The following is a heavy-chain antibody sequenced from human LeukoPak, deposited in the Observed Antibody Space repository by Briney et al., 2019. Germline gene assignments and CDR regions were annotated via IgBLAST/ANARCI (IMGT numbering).Heavy chain of an antibody. CDR1: GGSFSGYY. D-gene: IGHD2-2*02. J-gene: IGHJ4*02. Sequence: SETLSLTCAIYGGSFSGYYWSWIRQPPGKGLEWIGEINHSGSTNYNPSLKSRVTISVDTSKNQFSLKLSSVTAADTAVYYCARYCSSTTCYTFDYWGQGTLVTASA. V-gene: IGHV4-34*01. CDR3: ARYCSSTTCYTFDY. CDR2: INHSGST.